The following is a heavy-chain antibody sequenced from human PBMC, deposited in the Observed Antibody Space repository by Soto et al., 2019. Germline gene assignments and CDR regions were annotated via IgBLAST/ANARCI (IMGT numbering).Heavy chain of an antibody. J-gene: IGHJ6*02. CDR1: GGTFNNYA. CDR2: IVPIFGTA. Sequence: QVQMVQSGAEVKKSGSSVNVSCKASGGTFNNYAISWVRQAPGRGLEWMGGIVPIFGTASDAQKFQGRVTITADESTSTAYMDLSSLRSEDTAVYFCAREEMATFGMDVWGQGITVTVSS. V-gene: IGHV1-69*12. CDR3: AREEMATFGMDV.